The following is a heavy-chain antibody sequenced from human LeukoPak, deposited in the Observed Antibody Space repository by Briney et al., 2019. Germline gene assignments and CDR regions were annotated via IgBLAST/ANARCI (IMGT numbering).Heavy chain of an antibody. CDR2: INNSGGST. Sequence: GGSLRLSCAASGFTFSTYAMSWVRQAPGKGLEWVLTINNSGGSTYYADSVKGRFTISRDNSKNTLYLQMNSLRAEDTAVYYCARGLGYYDSSGYPPYFDYWGQGTLVTVSS. CDR1: GFTFSTYA. CDR3: ARGLGYYDSSGYPPYFDY. D-gene: IGHD3-22*01. J-gene: IGHJ4*02. V-gene: IGHV3-23*01.